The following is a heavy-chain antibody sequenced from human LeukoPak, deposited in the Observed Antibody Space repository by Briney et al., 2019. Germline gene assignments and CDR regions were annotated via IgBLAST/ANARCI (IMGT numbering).Heavy chain of an antibody. J-gene: IGHJ4*02. CDR1: GGSISSSSYY. V-gene: IGHV4-39*01. CDR3: ARFDRGGDYFDY. D-gene: IGHD3-16*02. Sequence: SETLSLTCTVSGGSISSSSYYWGWLRPPPGKGLVWIGSIYYSGSTYYNPSLMIRITISVDTSKNQFSLKLSSVPATDTAVYYCARFDRGGDYFDYWGQGTLVTVSS. CDR2: IYYSGST.